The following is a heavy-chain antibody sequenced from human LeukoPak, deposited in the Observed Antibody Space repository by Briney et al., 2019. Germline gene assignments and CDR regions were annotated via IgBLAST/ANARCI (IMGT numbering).Heavy chain of an antibody. CDR3: ARDAFRSIIPFDC. J-gene: IGHJ4*02. V-gene: IGHV3-48*01. CDR1: GFTLSNYH. Sequence: PGGSLRLSCAASGFTLSNYHMNWVRQAPGNGLEWVSFISSDSNTIYYADSVKGRFTISRDNAKNSLYLQLNSLRAEDTAVFYCARDAFRSIIPFDCWGQGTLVTVSS. D-gene: IGHD5-12*01. CDR2: ISSDSNTI.